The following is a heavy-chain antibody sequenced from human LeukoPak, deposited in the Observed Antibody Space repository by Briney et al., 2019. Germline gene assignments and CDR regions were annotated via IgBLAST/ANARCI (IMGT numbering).Heavy chain of an antibody. J-gene: IGHJ6*03. CDR2: IIPIFGTA. V-gene: IGHV1-69*05. Sequence: GASVKVSCKASGGTFSSYAISWVRQAPGQGLEWMGGIIPIFGTANYAQKFQGRVTITTDESTSPAYMELSSLRSEDTAVYYCARAGGLLSYYYMDVWGKGITVTVSS. CDR3: ARAGGLLSYYYMDV. D-gene: IGHD3-10*01. CDR1: GGTFSSYA.